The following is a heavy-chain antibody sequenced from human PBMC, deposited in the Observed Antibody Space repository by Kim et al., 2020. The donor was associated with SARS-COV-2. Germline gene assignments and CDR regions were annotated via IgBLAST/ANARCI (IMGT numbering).Heavy chain of an antibody. CDR1: GGSFSGYY. CDR3: ARGQVMVVPAAINYYYYYMDV. J-gene: IGHJ6*03. D-gene: IGHD2-2*02. CDR2: INHSGST. Sequence: SETLSLTCAVYGGSFSGYYWSWIRQPPGKGLEWIGEINHSGSTNYNPSLKSRVTISVDTSKNQFSLKLSSVTAADTAVYYCARGQVMVVPAAINYYYYYMDVWGKGTTVTVSS. V-gene: IGHV4-34*01.